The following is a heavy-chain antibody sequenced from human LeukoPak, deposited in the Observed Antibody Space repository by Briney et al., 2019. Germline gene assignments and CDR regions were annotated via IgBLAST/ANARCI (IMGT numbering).Heavy chain of an antibody. D-gene: IGHD3-10*01. CDR2: LYTSGST. Sequence: SETLSLTCAVYGGSFSGYYWNWIRQPAGKGLEWIGRLYTSGSTNYNPSLKSRVTMSVDTSKNQFSLKLTSVTAADTAVYYCASGSGSYSHWFDPWGQGILVTVSS. J-gene: IGHJ5*02. CDR1: GGSFSGYY. CDR3: ASGSGSYSHWFDP. V-gene: IGHV4-59*10.